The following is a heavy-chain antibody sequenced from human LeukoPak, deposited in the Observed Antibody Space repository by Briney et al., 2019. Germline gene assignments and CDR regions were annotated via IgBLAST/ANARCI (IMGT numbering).Heavy chain of an antibody. CDR2: INWNGGST. D-gene: IGHD1-1*01. Sequence: PGGSLRLSCAASGFTFDDYGMSWVRQAPGEGLEWVSGINWNGGSTGYADSVKGRFTISRDNAKNSLYLQMNSLRAEDTAVYFCARDGLGTLDAFDIWGQGTLVTVSS. CDR3: ARDGLGTLDAFDI. CDR1: GFTFDDYG. J-gene: IGHJ3*02. V-gene: IGHV3-20*04.